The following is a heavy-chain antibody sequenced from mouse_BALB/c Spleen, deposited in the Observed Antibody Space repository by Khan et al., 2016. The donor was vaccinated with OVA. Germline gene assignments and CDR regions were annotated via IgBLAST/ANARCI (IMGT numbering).Heavy chain of an antibody. D-gene: IGHD1-1*01. CDR1: GFNIKDTY. J-gene: IGHJ2*01. Sequence: VQLKQSGAELVKPGASVKLSCTASGFNIKDTYMHWVKQRPEQGLEWIGRIDPANGNTKYDPKFQGKATITSETSVNTAYLQLSSLTSEDTAAYEGAGQFNYYGSSFDYWGQGTTLTVSS. V-gene: IGHV14-3*02. CDR2: IDPANGNT. CDR3: AGQFNYYGSSFDY.